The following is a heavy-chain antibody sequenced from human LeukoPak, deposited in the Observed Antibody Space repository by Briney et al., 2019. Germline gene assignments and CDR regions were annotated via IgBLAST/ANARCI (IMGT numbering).Heavy chain of an antibody. CDR1: GFTFSSYT. J-gene: IGHJ4*02. CDR3: ARDRPTTVTTTVFDY. Sequence: GGSLRLSCAASGFTFSSYTMNWVRQAPGKGLEWVSAISSSSSYIYYADSVKGRFTISRDNAKNSLYLQMNSLRAEDTAVYYCARDRPTTVTTTVFDYWGQGTLVTVSS. D-gene: IGHD4-17*01. V-gene: IGHV3-21*01. CDR2: ISSSSSYI.